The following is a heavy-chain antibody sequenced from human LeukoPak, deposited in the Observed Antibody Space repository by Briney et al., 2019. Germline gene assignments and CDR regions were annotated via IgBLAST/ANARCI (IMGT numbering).Heavy chain of an antibody. D-gene: IGHD3-10*02. V-gene: IGHV4-39*07. CDR1: GGSISSSSYY. J-gene: IGHJ6*02. CDR2: IYYSGST. CDR3: ARGDYVNGHYYYYGMDV. Sequence: PSETLSLTCTVSGGSISSSSYYWGWIRQPPGKGLEWIGSIYYSGSTYYNPSLKSRVTISVDTSKNQFSLKLSSVTAADTAVYYCARGDYVNGHYYYYGMDVWGQGTTVTVSS.